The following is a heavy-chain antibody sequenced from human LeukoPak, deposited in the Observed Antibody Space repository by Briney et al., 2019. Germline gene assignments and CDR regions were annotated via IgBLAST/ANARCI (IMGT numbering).Heavy chain of an antibody. CDR1: GYTFTGYY. Sequence: ASVKVSCKASGYTFTGYYMHWVRQAPGQGLEWMGRINPNSGGINYAQKLQGRVTMTTDTSTSTAYMELRSLRSDDTAVYYCARGDMGATTNYFDYWGQGTLVTVSS. J-gene: IGHJ4*02. CDR3: ARGDMGATTNYFDY. D-gene: IGHD1-26*01. CDR2: INPNSGGI. V-gene: IGHV1-2*02.